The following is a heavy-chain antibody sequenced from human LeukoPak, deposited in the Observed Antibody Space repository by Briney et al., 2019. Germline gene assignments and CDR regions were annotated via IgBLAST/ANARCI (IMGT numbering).Heavy chain of an antibody. CDR1: GGSFSGYY. V-gene: IGHV4-34*01. Sequence: SETLSLTCAVYGGSFSGYYWSWIRQPPGKGLEWIGEINHSGSTYYNPSLKSRVTISVDRSKNQFSLKLSSVTAADTAVYYCARARMEGWFDPWGQGTLVTVSS. D-gene: IGHD1-14*01. CDR2: INHSGST. J-gene: IGHJ5*02. CDR3: ARARMEGWFDP.